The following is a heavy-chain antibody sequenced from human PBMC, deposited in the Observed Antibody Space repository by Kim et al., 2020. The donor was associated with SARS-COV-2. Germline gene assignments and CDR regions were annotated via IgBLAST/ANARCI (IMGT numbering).Heavy chain of an antibody. CDR3: ARHPIAKVLRFLEWLLYLDY. V-gene: IGHV4-39*01. Sequence: RVTISVDTSKNQFSLKLSSVTAADTAVYYCARHPIAKVLRFLEWLLYLDYWGQGTLVTVSS. J-gene: IGHJ4*02. D-gene: IGHD3-3*01.